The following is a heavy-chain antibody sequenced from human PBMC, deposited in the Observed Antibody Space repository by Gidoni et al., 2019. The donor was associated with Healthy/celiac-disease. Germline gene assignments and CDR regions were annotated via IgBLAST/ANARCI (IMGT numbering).Heavy chain of an antibody. CDR1: GFTFSSYA. Sequence: QVQLVESGGGVVQPGRSLRLSCAASGFTFSSYAMHWVRQAPGKGLEWVAVISYDGSNKYYADSVKGRFTISRDNSKNTLYLQMNSLRAEDTAVYYCASGSYSCFDYWGQGTLVTVSS. D-gene: IGHD1-26*01. CDR3: ASGSYSCFDY. J-gene: IGHJ4*02. CDR2: ISYDGSNK. V-gene: IGHV3-30-3*01.